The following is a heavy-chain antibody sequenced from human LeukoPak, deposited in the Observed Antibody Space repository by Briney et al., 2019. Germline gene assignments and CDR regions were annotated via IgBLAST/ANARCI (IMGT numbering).Heavy chain of an antibody. J-gene: IGHJ4*02. CDR2: ISYDGSNK. V-gene: IGHV3-30*04. D-gene: IGHD2-21*02. Sequence: GGSLRLSCAASGFTFSSYAMHWVRQAPGKGLEWVAVISYDGSNKYYADSVKGRFTIPRDNSKNTLYLQMNSLRAEDTAVYYCARGSGRSLLSFFDYWGQGTLVTVSS. CDR1: GFTFSSYA. CDR3: ARGSGRSLLSFFDY.